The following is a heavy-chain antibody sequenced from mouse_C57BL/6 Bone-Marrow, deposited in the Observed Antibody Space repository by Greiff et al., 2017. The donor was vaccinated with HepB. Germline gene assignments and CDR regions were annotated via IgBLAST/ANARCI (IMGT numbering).Heavy chain of an antibody. Sequence: VQLKESGAELARPGASVKLSCKASGYTFTSYGISWVKQRTGQGLEWIGEIYPRSGNTYYNEKFKGKATLTADKSSSTAYMELRSLTSEDSAVYFCARSFYGYGSWFAYWGQGTLVTVSA. CDR2: IYPRSGNT. CDR1: GYTFTSYG. D-gene: IGHD2-2*01. V-gene: IGHV1-81*01. J-gene: IGHJ3*01. CDR3: ARSFYGYGSWFAY.